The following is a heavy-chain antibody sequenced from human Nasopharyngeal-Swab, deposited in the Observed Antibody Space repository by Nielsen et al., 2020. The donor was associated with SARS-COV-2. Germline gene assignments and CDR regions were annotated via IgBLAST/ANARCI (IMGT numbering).Heavy chain of an antibody. CDR2: ISSSSSHT. D-gene: IGHD3-3*01. CDR3: ARVPTVAVFGMVRGPADA. CDR1: GITFSRDS. V-gene: IGHV3-21*05. Sequence: GGSLRLSCAVSGITFSRDSMNWVRQAPGKGLEWVAYISSSSSHTYYADSVKGRFTISRDNAKNSLYLQMNSLRAEDTAVYYCARVPTVAVFGMVRGPADAWGKGTTVTVSS. J-gene: IGHJ6*04.